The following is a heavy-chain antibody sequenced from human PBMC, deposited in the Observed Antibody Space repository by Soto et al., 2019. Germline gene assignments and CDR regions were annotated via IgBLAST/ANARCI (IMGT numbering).Heavy chain of an antibody. V-gene: IGHV4-59*01. CDR1: GGSISSYY. CDR3: VKDIGGYSGYQVDY. J-gene: IGHJ4*02. D-gene: IGHD5-12*01. Sequence: SETLCVSSTVCGGSISSYYWSWIRQPPGKGLEWIGYIYYSGSTNYNPSLKSRVTISVDTSKNQFSLRAEDTAVYYCVKDIGGYSGYQVDYWGQGTLVTVSS. CDR2: IYYSGST.